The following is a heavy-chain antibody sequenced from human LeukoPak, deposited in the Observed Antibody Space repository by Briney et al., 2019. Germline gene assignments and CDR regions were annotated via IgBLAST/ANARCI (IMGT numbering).Heavy chain of an antibody. CDR1: GGPIYSYY. V-gene: IGHV4-59*01. CDR2: LYYSGGP. D-gene: IGHD3/OR15-3a*01. CDR3: VRRADFWALPEHTYSFDY. Sequence: SETLSLTCSVSGGPIYSYYWSWIRQPPGKGLEWIGYLYYSGGPTYNPSLKSRVTISADTSKNQLSLNLRFVTAADTAVYFCVRRADFWALPEHTYSFDYWGQGALVTVSS. J-gene: IGHJ4*02.